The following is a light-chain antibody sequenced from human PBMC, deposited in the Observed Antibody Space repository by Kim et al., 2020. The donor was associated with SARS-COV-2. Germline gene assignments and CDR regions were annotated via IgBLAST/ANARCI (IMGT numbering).Light chain of an antibody. CDR1: KVGDKY. Sequence: PGQTASSNCSGDKVGDKYACWYQQKPGQSPVLVIYQDSKRPSGIPERFSGSNSGNTATLTISGTQAMDEADYYCQAWDSSTADVVFGGGTQLTVL. CDR3: QAWDSSTADVV. CDR2: QDS. J-gene: IGLJ2*01. V-gene: IGLV3-1*01.